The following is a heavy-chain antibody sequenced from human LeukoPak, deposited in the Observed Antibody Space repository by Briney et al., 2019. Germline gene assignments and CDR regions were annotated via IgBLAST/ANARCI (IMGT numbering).Heavy chain of an antibody. CDR3: ARGYCSSISCSYYYGMDV. Sequence: SETLSLTSTVSGGSISGYYWSWMRHTPGQGQGWSGYIYYSGSTNYNPSLKSRATITEDTSKKKFSLILSSVIAADTAVYYCARGYCSSISCSYYYGMDVGGQGTTVTVSS. CDR1: GGSISGYY. D-gene: IGHD2-2*01. V-gene: IGHV4-59*01. J-gene: IGHJ6*02. CDR2: IYYSGST.